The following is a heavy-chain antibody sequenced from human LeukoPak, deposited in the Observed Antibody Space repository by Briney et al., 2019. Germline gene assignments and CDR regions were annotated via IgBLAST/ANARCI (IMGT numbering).Heavy chain of an antibody. J-gene: IGHJ3*02. CDR2: ISSSSSYI. Sequence: GGSLRLSCAASGFTFSSYSMNWVRQAPGKGLEWVSSISSSSSYIYYADSVKGRFTISRDNAKNSLYLQMNSLRAEDTAVYYCARARTYYYDSSGYYLGPHDAFDIWGQGTMATVSS. D-gene: IGHD3-22*01. CDR1: GFTFSSYS. V-gene: IGHV3-21*01. CDR3: ARARTYYYDSSGYYLGPHDAFDI.